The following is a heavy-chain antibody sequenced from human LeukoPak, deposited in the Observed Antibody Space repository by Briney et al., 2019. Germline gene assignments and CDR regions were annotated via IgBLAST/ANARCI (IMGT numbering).Heavy chain of an antibody. CDR1: GGSISSYY. CDR3: ARVVPFGAVVPAAMLDY. V-gene: IGHV4-4*07. CDR2: IYTSGST. D-gene: IGHD2-2*01. Sequence: SETLSLTCTVSGGSISSYYWSWIRQPAGKGLEWIGRIYTSGSTNYNPSLKSRVTMSVDTSKNQFSLKLSSVTAADTAVYYCARVVPFGAVVPAAMLDYWGQGTLVTVSS. J-gene: IGHJ4*02.